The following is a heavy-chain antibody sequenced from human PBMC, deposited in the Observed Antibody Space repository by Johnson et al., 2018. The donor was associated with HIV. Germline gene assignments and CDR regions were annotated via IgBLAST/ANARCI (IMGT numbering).Heavy chain of an antibody. CDR1: GFTFSSYA. CDR2: ISYDGSNK. V-gene: IGHV3-30-3*01. CDR3: AKGHGIAAAGVGAACHAFDI. J-gene: IGHJ3*02. Sequence: QVQLVESGGGVVQPGRSLRLSCAASGFTFSSYAMHWVRQAPGKGLEWVAVISYDGSNKYYADSVKGRFTISRDTSKNTLYLQMNSLGAEDTAVYYCAKGHGIAAAGVGAACHAFDIWGQGTMVTVSS. D-gene: IGHD6-13*01.